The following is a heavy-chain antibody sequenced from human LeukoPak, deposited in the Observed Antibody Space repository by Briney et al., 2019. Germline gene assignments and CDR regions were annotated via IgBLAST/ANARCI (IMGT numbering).Heavy chain of an antibody. CDR1: GFTFSSYS. J-gene: IGHJ3*02. D-gene: IGHD6-13*01. Sequence: GGSLRLSCAASGFTFSSYSMNWVRQAPWKGLEWVSYISSSSSTIYYADSVKGRFTISRDNAKNSLYLQMNSLRAEDTAVYYCARGDSWYLYAFDIWGQGTMVTVSS. CDR3: ARGDSWYLYAFDI. V-gene: IGHV3-48*04. CDR2: ISSSSSTI.